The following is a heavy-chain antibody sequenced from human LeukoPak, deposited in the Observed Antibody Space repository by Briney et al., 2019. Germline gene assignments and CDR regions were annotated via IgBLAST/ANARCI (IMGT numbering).Heavy chain of an antibody. Sequence: GGSLRLSCAASGFTFSTFGMRWVRQAPGKGLEWVSTIPASGGNTYYADSVRGRFTIPRDNSKNTLYLQINSLTAEDTAIYYCVRYLSGWYYFDWWGQGTLVTVSS. CDR1: GFTFSTFG. D-gene: IGHD6-19*01. CDR2: IPASGGNT. CDR3: VRYLSGWYYFDW. J-gene: IGHJ4*02. V-gene: IGHV3-23*01.